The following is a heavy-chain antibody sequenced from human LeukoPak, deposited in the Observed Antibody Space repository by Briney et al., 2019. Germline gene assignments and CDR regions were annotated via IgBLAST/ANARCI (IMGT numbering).Heavy chain of an antibody. CDR3: ARRNTAMVSCIDY. J-gene: IGHJ4*02. CDR1: GGSLSGYY. Sequence: PSETLSLTCAVFGGSLSGYYWSWLRQHPGKGMEWIGEIIDDGANNYNSSLKSRVTLSGETSKNQFSVRVKCVTAADTAVYYCARRNTAMVSCIDYWGQGTLVTVSS. CDR2: IIDDGAN. D-gene: IGHD5-18*01. V-gene: IGHV4-34*12.